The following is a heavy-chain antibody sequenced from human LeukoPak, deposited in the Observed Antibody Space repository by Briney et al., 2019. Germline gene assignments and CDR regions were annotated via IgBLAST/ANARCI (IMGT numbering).Heavy chain of an antibody. V-gene: IGHV5-51*01. CDR3: ARHSARGTTPGGY. D-gene: IGHD2/OR15-2a*01. CDR2: IHPGVSDT. J-gene: IGHJ4*02. Sequence: GESLKISCKGSGYIFTSYWIGWVRQMPGKGLEWMGIIHPGVSDTRYSPSFQGQVTISADKSISTAYLQWSSLKAADTAMYYCARHSARGTTPGGYWGQGTLVTVSS. CDR1: GYIFTSYW.